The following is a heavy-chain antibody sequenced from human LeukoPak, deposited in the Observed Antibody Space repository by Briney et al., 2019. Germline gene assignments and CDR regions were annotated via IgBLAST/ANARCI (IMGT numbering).Heavy chain of an antibody. V-gene: IGHV1-18*01. CDR2: ISAYTGHT. CDR3: ARSPAVASTRGDY. D-gene: IGHD6-19*01. Sequence: GASVKVSCKASGYTFPNYGINWVRQAPGQGLEWMGWISAYTGHTDYAQKLQGRVTMTTDTSMTTAYMELRNLRSDDTAIYYCARSPAVASTRGDYWGQGTLVTVSS. CDR1: GYTFPNYG. J-gene: IGHJ4*02.